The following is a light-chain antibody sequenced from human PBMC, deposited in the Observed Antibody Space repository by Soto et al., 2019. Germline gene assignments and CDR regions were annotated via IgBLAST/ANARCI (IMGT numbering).Light chain of an antibody. CDR3: QHYGISPSS. CDR1: QHVPSSS. V-gene: IGKV3-20*01. CDR2: GAS. Sequence: EIVLTQSPGTLSLSPGDRATLSCRASQHVPSSSLAWYQQKPGQAPRLLIYGASSGATGVPDRFSGSGSGTGFTLTISRLEPEDFAVYYCQHYGISPSSFGPGTKVDIK. J-gene: IGKJ3*01.